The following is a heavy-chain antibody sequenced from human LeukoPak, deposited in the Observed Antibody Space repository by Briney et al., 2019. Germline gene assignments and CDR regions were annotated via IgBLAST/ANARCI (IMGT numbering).Heavy chain of an antibody. CDR1: GYTFTGYY. CDR2: INPNSGGT. J-gene: IGHJ2*01. CDR3: ARVSAKYISWYFDL. V-gene: IGHV1-2*02. D-gene: IGHD3-3*02. Sequence: ASVTVSCKASGYTFTGYYMHWVRQAPGQGIEWMGWINPNSGGTNYAQTFQGRVTLTRNTSISTAYMELSRLRSDDTAVYYCARVSAKYISWYFDLWGRGTLVTVSS.